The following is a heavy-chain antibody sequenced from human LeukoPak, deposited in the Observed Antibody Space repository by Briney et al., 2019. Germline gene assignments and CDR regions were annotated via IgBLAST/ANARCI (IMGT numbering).Heavy chain of an antibody. CDR2: IKQDGSEK. CDR3: ARGVTYYDFWSGYYYGY. J-gene: IGHJ4*02. CDR1: GFTFSSYW. V-gene: IGHV3-7*01. D-gene: IGHD3-3*01. Sequence: GGSLRLSCAASGFTFSSYWMSWVRQAPGKGLEWVANIKQDGSEKYYVDSVKGRFTISRDNAKNSLYLQMNSLRAEDTAVYYCARGVTYYDFWSGYYYGYWGQGTLVTVSS.